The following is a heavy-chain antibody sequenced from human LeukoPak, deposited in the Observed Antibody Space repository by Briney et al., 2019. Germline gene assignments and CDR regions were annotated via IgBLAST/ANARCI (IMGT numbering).Heavy chain of an antibody. CDR2: ISSSGSTI. J-gene: IGHJ6*04. CDR3: AELGITMIGGV. D-gene: IGHD3-10*02. CDR1: GFTFSDYG. V-gene: IGHV3-48*04. Sequence: GGSLRLSCAASGFTFSDYGMTWVRQAPGKGLEWVSYISSSGSTIYYADSVKGRFTISRDNAKNSLYLQMNSLRAEDTAVYYCAELGITMIGGVWGKGTTVTISS.